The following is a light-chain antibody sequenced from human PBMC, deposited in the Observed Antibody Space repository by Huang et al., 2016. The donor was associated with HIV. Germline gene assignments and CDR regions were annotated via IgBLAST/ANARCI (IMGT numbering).Light chain of an antibody. CDR1: QDIGNF. V-gene: IGKV1-27*01. CDR2: AAS. Sequence: DIQMTQSPASLSASTGIRVTLTCRASQDIGNFVAWFQQKPGKVPRLLIYAASVLQSGVPSRFSGRVSGTDFTLTITNFQAEDVATYYCQRYDSAPRAFGQGTKVDLK. J-gene: IGKJ1*01. CDR3: QRYDSAPRA.